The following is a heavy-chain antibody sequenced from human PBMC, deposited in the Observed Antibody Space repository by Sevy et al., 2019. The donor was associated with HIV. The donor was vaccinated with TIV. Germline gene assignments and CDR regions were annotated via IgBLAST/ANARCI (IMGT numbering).Heavy chain of an antibody. CDR1: GYTFTGYY. D-gene: IGHD2-2*01. CDR3: ARAPHHCSSTSCPFDY. V-gene: IGHV1-2*02. J-gene: IGHJ4*02. Sequence: ASVKVSCKASGYTFTGYYMHWVRQAPGQGLEWMGWINPNSGGTNYVQKFQGRVTMTRDTSISTAYMELSRLRSDDTAVYYCARAPHHCSSTSCPFDYWGQGTLVTVSS. CDR2: INPNSGGT.